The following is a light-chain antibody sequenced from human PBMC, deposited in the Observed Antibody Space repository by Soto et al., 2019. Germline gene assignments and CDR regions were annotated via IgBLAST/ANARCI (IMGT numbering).Light chain of an antibody. V-gene: IGKV1-5*01. CDR2: DAS. J-gene: IGKJ1*01. CDR1: QNINNW. Sequence: DIQMTQSPSTLSASIGDRVTITCRASQNINNWIAWYQQKPGKAPKFLIYDASTLESGVPSRFSGSGFGTEFSPTIRSLQPDDLGSYYCQHMRTFGQGNKEEMK. CDR3: QHMRT.